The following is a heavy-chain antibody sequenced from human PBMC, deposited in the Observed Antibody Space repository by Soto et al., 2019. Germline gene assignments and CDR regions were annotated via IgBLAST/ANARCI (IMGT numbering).Heavy chain of an antibody. CDR1: GFTFNDYW. CDR3: ARGLKYKSGMDV. CDR2: LNSDGSSG. J-gene: IGHJ6*02. Sequence: EVQLVESGGGLVQPGGSLRLSCVASGFTFNDYWMHWVRQAPGKGLVWVSRLNSDGSSGYYGDSMKGRFTISRDNAKNTLYLQINSLRDEDTAVYYCARGLKYKSGMDVWGQGTPVTVSS. D-gene: IGHD1-20*01. V-gene: IGHV3-74*01.